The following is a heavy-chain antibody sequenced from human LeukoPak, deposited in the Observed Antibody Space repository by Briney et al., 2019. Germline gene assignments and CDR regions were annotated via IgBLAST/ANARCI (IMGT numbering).Heavy chain of an antibody. CDR2: ISWNSGSI. CDR1: GFIFNNYA. D-gene: IGHD3-22*01. CDR3: ARGISMMIVAPGY. V-gene: IGHV3-9*01. Sequence: GGSLRLSCAGSGFIFNNYAMHWVRQPPGKGLEWVSGISWNSGSIDYADSVKGRFTISRDSSKNTLYLQMNSLRAEDTAIYYCARGISMMIVAPGYWGQGTLVTVSS. J-gene: IGHJ4*02.